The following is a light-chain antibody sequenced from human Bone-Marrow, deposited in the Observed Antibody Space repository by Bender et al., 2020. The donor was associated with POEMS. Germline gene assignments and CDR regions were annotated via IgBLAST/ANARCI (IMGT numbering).Light chain of an antibody. CDR3: SSYTTTYDVV. CDR2: GFS. Sequence: QSALTQPASVSGSPGQSITFSCTGTSRDIGAYNYVSWYQQHPGEAPNLVIYGFSNRPSGVSTRFSGSKSDNTASLTRSGLQPEEEAHYCCSSYTTTYDVVVGGGTRLTVL. J-gene: IGLJ2*01. V-gene: IGLV2-14*01. CDR1: SRDIGAYNY.